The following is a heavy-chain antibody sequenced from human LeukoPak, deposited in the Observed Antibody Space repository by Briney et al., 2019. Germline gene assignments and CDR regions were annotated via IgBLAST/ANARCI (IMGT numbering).Heavy chain of an antibody. Sequence: PGGSLRLSCAASGFTFSSYAMSWVRPAPGEGLEWVSAISGSGGSTNYAASVKGRFTISRDNSKNTLYLQMNSLRAEDTAVYYCAKFSMTTVTAIDYWGQGPLVTVSS. D-gene: IGHD4-17*01. CDR2: ISGSGGST. CDR3: AKFSMTTVTAIDY. CDR1: GFTFSSYA. J-gene: IGHJ4*02. V-gene: IGHV3-23*01.